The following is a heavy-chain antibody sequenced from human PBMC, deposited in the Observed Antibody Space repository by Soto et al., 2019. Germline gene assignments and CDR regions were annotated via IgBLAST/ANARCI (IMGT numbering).Heavy chain of an antibody. V-gene: IGHV4-30-2*01. J-gene: IGHJ4*02. CDR1: GGSISSGGYS. Sequence: KTSETLSLTCAVSGGSISSGGYSWSWIRQPPGKGLEWIGYIYHSGSTYYNPSLKSRVTISVDRSKNQFSLKLSSVTAADTAVYYCARSRHYDFWSGYYPYYFDYWGQGTLVTVSS. CDR3: ARSRHYDFWSGYYPYYFDY. CDR2: IYHSGST. D-gene: IGHD3-3*01.